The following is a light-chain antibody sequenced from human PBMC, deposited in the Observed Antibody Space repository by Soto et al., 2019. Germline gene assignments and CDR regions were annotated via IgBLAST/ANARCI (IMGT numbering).Light chain of an antibody. Sequence: VLTQSPGTVSLYPGERATLSCRASQSVSSNSLSWYEQKPGQAPRLIIYGASRRAAGIPDSISGSGSGTDFTLTITRLEPEDFAVYCCQQYGSSPITFGQGRRLENK. CDR1: QSVSSNS. J-gene: IGKJ5*01. CDR2: GAS. CDR3: QQYGSSPIT. V-gene: IGKV3-20*01.